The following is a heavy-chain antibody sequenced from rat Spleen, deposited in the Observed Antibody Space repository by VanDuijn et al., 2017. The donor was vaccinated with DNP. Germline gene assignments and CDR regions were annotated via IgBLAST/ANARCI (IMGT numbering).Heavy chain of an antibody. D-gene: IGHD4-3*01. Sequence: EVQLVESGGGLVQPGRSLKLSCAASGVTFSDYNMAWVRPAPAKGLEWVAYIGSPAYAPYYADSVKGRFTISRDNAKSTLHLQMNSLRSEDMATYYCVRWNSGHFDYWGQGVMVTVSS. J-gene: IGHJ2*01. CDR1: GVTFSDYN. CDR2: IGSPAYAP. CDR3: VRWNSGHFDY. V-gene: IGHV5-22*01.